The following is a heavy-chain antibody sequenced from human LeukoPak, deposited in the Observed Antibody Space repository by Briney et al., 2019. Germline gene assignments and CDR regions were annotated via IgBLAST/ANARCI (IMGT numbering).Heavy chain of an antibody. V-gene: IGHV3-30*04. Sequence: GSLSLSCAASGFTFNTYAMHWVRPAPGKGLEWVAVISFDGSNKYYADSVKGRFTISRDNSKNTMYMKVNSLRAEDTAVYYCARESGYSYGRFDYWGQGTLVTVSS. D-gene: IGHD5-18*01. CDR2: ISFDGSNK. CDR1: GFTFNTYA. CDR3: ARESGYSYGRFDY. J-gene: IGHJ4*02.